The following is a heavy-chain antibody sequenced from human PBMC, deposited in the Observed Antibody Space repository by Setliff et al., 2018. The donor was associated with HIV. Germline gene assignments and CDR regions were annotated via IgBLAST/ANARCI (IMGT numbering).Heavy chain of an antibody. V-gene: IGHV1-69*13. CDR2: IIPIFGTA. CDR3: ARTRDIVSRAFDY. J-gene: IGHJ4*02. Sequence: VASVKVSCKASGGTFNSFAISWVRQAPGQGLEWMGGIIPIFGTANYAQRFQGRVTITADESTRTAYMELSSLRSEDTAVYYCARTRDIVSRAFDYWGQGTLVTVSS. CDR1: GGTFNSFA. D-gene: IGHD2-15*01.